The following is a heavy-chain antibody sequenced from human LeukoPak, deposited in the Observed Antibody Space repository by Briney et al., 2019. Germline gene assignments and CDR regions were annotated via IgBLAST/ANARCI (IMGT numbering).Heavy chain of an antibody. CDR2: ISYGGSNK. J-gene: IGHJ6*02. V-gene: IGHV3-30-3*01. CDR1: GFTFSSYA. D-gene: IGHD4-23*01. CDR3: AREETRGSYYYYGMDV. Sequence: PGGSLRLSCAASGFTFSSYAMHWVRQAPGKGLEWVAVISYGGSNKYYADSVKGRFTISRDNSKNTLYLQMNSLRAEDTAVYYCAREETRGSYYYYGMDVWGQGTTVTVSS.